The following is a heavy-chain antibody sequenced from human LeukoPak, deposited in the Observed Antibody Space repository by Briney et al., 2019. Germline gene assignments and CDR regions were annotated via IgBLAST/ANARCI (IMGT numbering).Heavy chain of an antibody. CDR3: ARVGYCSGGSCYSLASEFDY. CDR2: INAGNGNT. V-gene: IGHV1-3*01. D-gene: IGHD2-15*01. J-gene: IGHJ4*02. Sequence: ASVEVSCKASGYTFTSYAMHWVRQAPGQRLEWMGRINAGNGNTKYSQKFQGRVTITRDTSASTAYMELSSLRSEDTAVYYCARVGYCSGGSCYSLASEFDYWGQGTLVTVSS. CDR1: GYTFTSYA.